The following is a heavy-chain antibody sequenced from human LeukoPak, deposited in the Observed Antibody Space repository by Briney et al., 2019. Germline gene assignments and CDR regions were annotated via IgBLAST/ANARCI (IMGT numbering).Heavy chain of an antibody. V-gene: IGHV4-34*01. D-gene: IGHD6-19*01. J-gene: IGHJ6*03. CDR3: ARGLRLPSRSTPAVPHV. CDR2: INHSGTT. Sequence: PSETLSPTCAVYGGSFSDYYWNWIRQSPGKGLEWIGEINHSGTTNYNPSLKSRVTISVDTSKNQFSLRLSSVTAADTAIYHCARGLRLPSRSTPAVPHVWSKGTTVTVS. CDR1: GGSFSDYY.